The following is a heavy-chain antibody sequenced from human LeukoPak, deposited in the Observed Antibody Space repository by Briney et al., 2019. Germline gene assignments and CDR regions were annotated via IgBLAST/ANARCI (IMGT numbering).Heavy chain of an antibody. J-gene: IGHJ6*02. CDR3: ARDLSYGTRRFYGMDV. D-gene: IGHD5-18*01. CDR2: ISRSSSDI. V-gene: IGHV3-21*01. Sequence: GGSLRLSCAASGFTFSSYSMNWVRQAPGKGLEWVSAISRSSSDIYYVDSVKGRFTVSRDNAKNSLYLRMNSLRAEDTAVYYCARDLSYGTRRFYGMDVWGQGTTVTVSS. CDR1: GFTFSSYS.